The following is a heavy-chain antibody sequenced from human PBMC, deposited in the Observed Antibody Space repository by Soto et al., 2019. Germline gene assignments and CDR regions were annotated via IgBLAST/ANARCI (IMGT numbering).Heavy chain of an antibody. J-gene: IGHJ3*02. CDR2: IYYTGHT. D-gene: IGHD1-1*01. CDR1: GVSINSGGYY. Sequence: QVQLQESGPGLVKPSQTLSLTCSVSGVSINSGGYYWSWIRHHPGKGLEWIGYIYYTGHTFYNPSLKSRVAMSLDTSKNQFSLKLSSMTAADTAVYYCARGSQLERDALDIWGQGTMVTVSS. CDR3: ARGSQLERDALDI. V-gene: IGHV4-31*03.